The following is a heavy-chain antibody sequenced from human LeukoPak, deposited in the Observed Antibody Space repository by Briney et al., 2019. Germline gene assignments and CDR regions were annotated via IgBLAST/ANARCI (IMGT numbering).Heavy chain of an antibody. CDR2: ISDNGGRT. V-gene: IGHV3-64D*08. D-gene: IGHD3-22*01. CDR3: VKSRYDYDSSGYSNSYGMDV. CDR1: GFTFRRYG. Sequence: GGSLRLSCSVSGFTFRRYGMHWVRQAPGQGLEYVSGISDNGGRTNYADSVKDRFTISRDNARNTLDLQMTSLRAEDTAVYYCVKSRYDYDSSGYSNSYGMDVWGRGTTVTVSS. J-gene: IGHJ6*02.